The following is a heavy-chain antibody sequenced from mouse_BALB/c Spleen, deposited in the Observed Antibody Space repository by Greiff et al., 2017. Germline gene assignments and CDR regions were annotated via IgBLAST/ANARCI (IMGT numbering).Heavy chain of an antibody. D-gene: IGHD1-1*01. CDR2: ISSGSSTI. V-gene: IGHV5-17*02. J-gene: IGHJ2*01. CDR1: GFTFSSFG. Sequence: EVKVVESGGGLVQPGGSRKLSCAASGFTFSSFGMHWVRQAPEKGLEWVAYISSGSSTIYYADTVKGRFTISRDNPKNTLFLQMTSLRSEDTAMYYCARSPITTVYFDYWGQGTTLTVSS. CDR3: ARSPITTVYFDY.